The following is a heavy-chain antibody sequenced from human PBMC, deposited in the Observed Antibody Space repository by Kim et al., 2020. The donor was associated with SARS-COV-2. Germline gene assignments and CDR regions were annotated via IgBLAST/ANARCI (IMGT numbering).Heavy chain of an antibody. V-gene: IGHV3-30*18. CDR3: AKDGGVATVAPDAFDI. D-gene: IGHD2-8*02. CDR1: GFTFNNYG. J-gene: IGHJ3*02. CDR2: ISYDGTKK. Sequence: GGSLRLSCAASGFTFNNYGIHWVRQAPGKGLEWVAVISYDGTKKYYADSVKGRFTISRDNSKNTLSLQMNSLRGDDTAVYYCAKDGGVATVAPDAFDIWG.